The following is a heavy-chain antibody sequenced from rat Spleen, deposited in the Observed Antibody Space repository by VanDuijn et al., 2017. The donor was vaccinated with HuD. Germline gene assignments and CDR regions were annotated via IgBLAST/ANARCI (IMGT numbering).Heavy chain of an antibody. CDR3: TTDRLGADYFDY. CDR2: INSAGTT. Sequence: EVQLQESGPGLVKPSQSLSLTCSVTGHSISSSYRWNWIRKFPGNKLEWMGYINSAGTTNYNPSIKSRISLTRETSKNHFLLQVNSVSSEDTATYYCTTDRLGADYFDYWGQGTLVTVSS. V-gene: IGHV3-3*01. D-gene: IGHD5-1*01. CDR1: GHSISSSYR. J-gene: IGHJ3*01.